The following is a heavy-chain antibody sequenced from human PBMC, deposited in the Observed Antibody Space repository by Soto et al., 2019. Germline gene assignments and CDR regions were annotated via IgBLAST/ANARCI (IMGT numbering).Heavy chain of an antibody. CDR3: ARDIVDPAMVPELYYYGMDV. J-gene: IGHJ6*02. CDR2: IIPIFGTA. Sequence: QVQLVQSGAEVKKPGSSVKVSCTASGVTFSSYAISWVRQAPGQGLEWMGGIIPIFGTANYAQKVQGRVTITADESTSTPYMELSSLRSQDTAVYYCARDIVDPAMVPELYYYGMDVWGQGTTVTVA. CDR1: GVTFSSYA. V-gene: IGHV1-69*01. D-gene: IGHD5-18*01.